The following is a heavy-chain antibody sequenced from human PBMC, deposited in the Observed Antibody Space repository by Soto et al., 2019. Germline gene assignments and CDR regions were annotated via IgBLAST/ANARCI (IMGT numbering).Heavy chain of an antibody. Sequence: EVQLLESGGGLVQPGGSLRLSCAASGFTFSSYAMSWVRQAPGKGLEWVSAISGSGGSTYYADSVKGRFTISRDNSXXTLYLQMNGLRAEDTAVYYCAKEKTYSSGWDGMDVWGQGPTVTVSS. CDR3: AKEKTYSSGWDGMDV. J-gene: IGHJ6*02. CDR2: ISGSGGST. D-gene: IGHD6-19*01. CDR1: GFTFSSYA. V-gene: IGHV3-23*01.